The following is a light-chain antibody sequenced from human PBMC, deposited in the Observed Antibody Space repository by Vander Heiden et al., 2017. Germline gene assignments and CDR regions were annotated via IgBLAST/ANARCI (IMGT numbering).Light chain of an antibody. V-gene: IGLV1-40*01. CDR3: QSYDSSLSGRNWV. CDR2: GNS. Sequence: QSVLTQPPSVSGAPGQRVTISCTGSSSNIGAGYDVHWYQQLPGTAPKLLIYGNSNRPSGVPDRFSGSKSGTSASLAITGLQAEDEADYYCQSYDSSLSGRNWVFGGGTKLTGL. CDR1: SSNIGAGYD. J-gene: IGLJ3*02.